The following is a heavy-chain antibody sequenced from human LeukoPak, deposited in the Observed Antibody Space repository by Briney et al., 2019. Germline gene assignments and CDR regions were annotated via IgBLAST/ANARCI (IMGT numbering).Heavy chain of an antibody. CDR1: GFSLRSFA. CDR2: SSGDGGNT. J-gene: IGHJ4*02. Sequence: PGGSLRLSCAASGFSLRSFAMSWVRQAPGKGLEWVSASSGDGGNTDYADSVKGRFTISRDNSKNTLYLQMNSLRAEDTAVYYCAEPEGGYYDIRPDWGQGTLVTVSS. V-gene: IGHV3-23*01. D-gene: IGHD3-22*01. CDR3: AEPEGGYYDIRPD.